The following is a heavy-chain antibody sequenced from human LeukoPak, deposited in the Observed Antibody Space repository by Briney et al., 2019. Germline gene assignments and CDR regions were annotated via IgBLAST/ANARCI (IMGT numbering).Heavy chain of an antibody. V-gene: IGHV3-74*01. D-gene: IGHD2-15*01. J-gene: IGHJ4*02. Sequence: GGSLRLSCAASGFTFSSYWMHWVRQAPGKGLVWVPRINSDGSSTSYADSVKGRFTISRDNAKNTLYLQMNSLRAEDTAVYYCASGYCSGGSCYRNNYFDYWGQGTLVTVSS. CDR3: ASGYCSGGSCYRNNYFDY. CDR2: INSDGSST. CDR1: GFTFSSYW.